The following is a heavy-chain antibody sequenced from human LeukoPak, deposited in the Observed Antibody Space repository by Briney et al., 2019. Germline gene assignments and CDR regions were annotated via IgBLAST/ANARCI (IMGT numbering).Heavy chain of an antibody. CDR2: IYSGGST. CDR3: ARVLSGRGSLYSYYYYMDV. J-gene: IGHJ6*03. CDR1: GFTGSSNY. D-gene: IGHD3-16*02. Sequence: GGSLRLSCAASGFTGSSNYMSWVRQAPGKGLEWVSVIYSGGSTYYAASVKGRFTISRDNSKNTLSLQMNSLRAEDTAVYYCARVLSGRGSLYSYYYYMDVWGKGTTVTISS. V-gene: IGHV3-53*01.